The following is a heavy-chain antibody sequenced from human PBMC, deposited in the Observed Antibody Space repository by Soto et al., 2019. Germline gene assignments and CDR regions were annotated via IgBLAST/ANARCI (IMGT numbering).Heavy chain of an antibody. D-gene: IGHD2-2*01. J-gene: IGHJ5*02. Sequence: SETLSLTCAVSGGSISSGGYSWSWIRQPPGKGLEWIGYIYQGGSTYYNPSLKSRFTISVDRSQNQCSLKLSSVTAADTAVYYCSRVPDRWGQGTLVTVSS. CDR1: GGSISSGGYS. CDR2: IYQGGST. CDR3: SRVPDR. V-gene: IGHV4-30-2*01.